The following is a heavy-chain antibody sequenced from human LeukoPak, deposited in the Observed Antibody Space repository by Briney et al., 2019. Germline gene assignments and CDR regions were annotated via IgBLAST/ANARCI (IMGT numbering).Heavy chain of an antibody. J-gene: IGHJ4*02. CDR3: AREVSEGFDF. CDR2: FGTRSTSI. V-gene: IGHV3-69-1*01. CDR1: GFTFSDYY. D-gene: IGHD3-22*01. Sequence: GGSLRLSCAASGFTFSDYYMNWIRQAPGKGLEWVSSFGTRSTSIYHAGSVKGRFAISRDNAKNLLYLQMNSLRAEDTALYYCAREVSEGFDFWGQGTLVTVSS.